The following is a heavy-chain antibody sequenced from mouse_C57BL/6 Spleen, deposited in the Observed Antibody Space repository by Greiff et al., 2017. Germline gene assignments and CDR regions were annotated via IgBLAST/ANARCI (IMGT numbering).Heavy chain of an antibody. CDR3: AREGDYDYYAMDY. D-gene: IGHD2-4*01. J-gene: IGHJ4*01. CDR2: IYPSESET. CDR1: GYHFTSYW. Sequence: VQLQQPGAELVRPGSSVKLSCKASGYHFTSYWMDWVKQRPGQGLEWIGNIYPSESETHYNQKFKDKSTLTVDKSSSTAYMQLSSLTSEDSAVYDCAREGDYDYYAMDYWGQGTAVTVSS. V-gene: IGHV1-61*01.